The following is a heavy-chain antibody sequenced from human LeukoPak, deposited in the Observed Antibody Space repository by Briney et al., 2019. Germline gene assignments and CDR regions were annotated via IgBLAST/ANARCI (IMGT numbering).Heavy chain of an antibody. CDR2: MNPNSGNT. CDR1: GYTFTSYD. D-gene: IGHD3-16*02. J-gene: IGHJ4*02. Sequence: ASVKVSCKASGYTFTSYDINWVRQATGQGLEWMGWMNPNSGNTGYAQKFQGRVTMTTDTSTTTAYMELRSLTSDDTAVYYCAREMIKFGGVIALFDSWGQGTLVTVSS. CDR3: AREMIKFGGVIALFDS. V-gene: IGHV1-8*01.